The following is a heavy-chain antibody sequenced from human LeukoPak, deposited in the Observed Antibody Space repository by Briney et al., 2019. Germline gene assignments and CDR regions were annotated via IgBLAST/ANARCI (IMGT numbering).Heavy chain of an antibody. CDR1: GFTFGDYY. Sequence: GGSLRLSCAASGFTFGDYYMSWIRQAPGKGLEWVSYISSSGSTIYYADSVKGRFTISRDNAKNSLYLQMNSLRAEDTAAYYCARGGYCSSTNCPDDAFDIWGQGTMVTVSS. D-gene: IGHD2-2*01. CDR3: ARGGYCSSTNCPDDAFDI. J-gene: IGHJ3*02. CDR2: ISSSGSTI. V-gene: IGHV3-11*04.